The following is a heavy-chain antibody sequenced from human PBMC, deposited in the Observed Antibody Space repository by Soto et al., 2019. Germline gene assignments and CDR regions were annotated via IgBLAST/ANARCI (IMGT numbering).Heavy chain of an antibody. V-gene: IGHV1-69*12. Sequence: QVQLVQSGAEVKKPGSSVKVSCKASGGTFSSYAISWVRQAPGQGLEWMGGIIPIFGTATYAQKFQGRVTITADESTSTACMELSSLRSEDTAVYYCARDPVDSSSSVYYYYGMDVWGQGTTVTVSS. CDR1: GGTFSSYA. CDR2: IIPIFGTA. D-gene: IGHD6-6*01. CDR3: ARDPVDSSSSVYYYYGMDV. J-gene: IGHJ6*02.